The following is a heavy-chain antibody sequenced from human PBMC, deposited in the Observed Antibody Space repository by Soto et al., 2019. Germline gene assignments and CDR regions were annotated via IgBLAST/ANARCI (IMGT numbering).Heavy chain of an antibody. D-gene: IGHD6-13*01. J-gene: IGHJ4*02. CDR2: IIPIFGTA. CDR3: ARVPPGVTLASSWYYFDY. CDR1: GGTFSSYA. Sequence: GASVKVSCKASGGTFSSYAISWVRQAPGQGLEWMGGIIPIFGTANYAQKFQGRVTITADESTSTAYMELSSLRSDDTAVYYCARVPPGVTLASSWYYFDYWGQGTLVTVSS. V-gene: IGHV1-69*13.